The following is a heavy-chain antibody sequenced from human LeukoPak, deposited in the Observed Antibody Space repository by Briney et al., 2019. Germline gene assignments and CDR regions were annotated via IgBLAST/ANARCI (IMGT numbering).Heavy chain of an antibody. J-gene: IGHJ3*02. CDR3: AKCYYEIHDAFDI. D-gene: IGHD3-9*01. Sequence: GGSLGLFWAVSGFPFSTYAMQWVRQAPGKGLEWVAFISYDGRNKYYADSVKGRFTISRDNSKNTLFLQMNSLRAKDTAVYYCAKCYYEIHDAFDIWGQGTMVTVSS. V-gene: IGHV3-30*18. CDR2: ISYDGRNK. CDR1: GFPFSTYA.